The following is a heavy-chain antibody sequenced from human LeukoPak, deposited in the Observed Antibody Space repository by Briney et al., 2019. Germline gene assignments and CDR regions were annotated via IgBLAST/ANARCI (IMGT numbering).Heavy chain of an antibody. Sequence: PSETLSLTCSVSGGSISSSHYYWGFIRQPRGKGVEWIVSIYYSGSTYYNPSLRSRIIKSVATSKNQFSLKLTSATAADTAVYFCAILPVTDTYYYDNRGYYRPGVHWGQGTLVTVSS. V-gene: IGHV4-39*07. CDR2: IYYSGST. CDR1: GGSISSSHYY. D-gene: IGHD3-22*01. CDR3: AILPVTDTYYYDNRGYYRPGVH. J-gene: IGHJ4*02.